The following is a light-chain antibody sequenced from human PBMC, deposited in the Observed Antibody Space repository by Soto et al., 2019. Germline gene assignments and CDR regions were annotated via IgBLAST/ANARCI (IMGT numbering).Light chain of an antibody. CDR1: QSVSSN. V-gene: IGKV3-15*01. Sequence: VMAQSPATLSVSPGESATLSCRASQSVSSNLAWYQQKPGQGPRLLIYGASTRATGVPARFSGSGSGTEFTLTISSLQSEDFAVYYCQQYNNWPLTFGGGTKVEVK. J-gene: IGKJ4*01. CDR2: GAS. CDR3: QQYNNWPLT.